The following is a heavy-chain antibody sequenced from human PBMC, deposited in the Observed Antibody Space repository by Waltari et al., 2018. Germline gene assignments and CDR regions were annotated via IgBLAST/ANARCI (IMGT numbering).Heavy chain of an antibody. D-gene: IGHD5-12*01. Sequence: HLQLKESGPRPVRPSQIRSPICRVAGVSVTGPGRFWAWIRLSPGQGLEWIGTVSYSGTTYIIPSLKSRVSVSRDTSKNQVSLILGSVTAADMAVYYCATYIGASVGSAAFDVWGQGTMVTVSS. J-gene: IGHJ3*01. V-gene: IGHV4-39*01. CDR2: VSYSGTT. CDR1: GVSVTGPGRF. CDR3: ATYIGASVGSAAFDV.